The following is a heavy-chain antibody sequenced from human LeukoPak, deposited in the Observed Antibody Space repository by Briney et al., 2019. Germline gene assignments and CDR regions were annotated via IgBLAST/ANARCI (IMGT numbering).Heavy chain of an antibody. CDR3: ARMRRDGYNILYWYFDL. V-gene: IGHV4-59*01. J-gene: IGHJ2*01. D-gene: IGHD5-24*01. Sequence: KPSETLSLTCTVSGGSISSYYWSWIRQPPGKGLEWIGYIYYSGSTNYNPSLKSRVTISVDTSKNQFSLKLSSVTAADTAVYYCARMRRDGYNILYWYFDLWGRGTLVTVSS. CDR2: IYYSGST. CDR1: GGSISSYY.